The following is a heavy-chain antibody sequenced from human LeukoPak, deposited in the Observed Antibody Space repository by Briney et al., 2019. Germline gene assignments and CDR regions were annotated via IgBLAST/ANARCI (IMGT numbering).Heavy chain of an antibody. V-gene: IGHV3-11*01. Sequence: GGSLRLSCAASGFTFNDYYMSWIRQAPGKGLEWVSYMSSSGSTIYYADSVKGRFTISRDNAKNSLYLQMNSLRDEDTAVYYCVRARGTGPGAHFDYWGQGTLVTVSS. CDR1: GFTFNDYY. CDR3: VRARGTGPGAHFDY. D-gene: IGHD3-10*01. J-gene: IGHJ4*02. CDR2: MSSSGSTI.